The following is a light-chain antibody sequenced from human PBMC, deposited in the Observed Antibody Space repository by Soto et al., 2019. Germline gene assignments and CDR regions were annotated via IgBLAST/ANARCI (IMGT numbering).Light chain of an antibody. J-gene: IGLJ2*01. V-gene: IGLV2-14*01. CDR1: SSDVDTYNY. Sequence: QSALTQPASVSGSPGQSITISCTGTSSDVDTYNYVSWYQQYPGKAPKLMIHDVSNRPSGVSNRFSGSKSGNTASLTISGLQAEDEADYYCSSYTSSNTLGVFGGGTKLTV. CDR2: DVS. CDR3: SSYTSSNTLGV.